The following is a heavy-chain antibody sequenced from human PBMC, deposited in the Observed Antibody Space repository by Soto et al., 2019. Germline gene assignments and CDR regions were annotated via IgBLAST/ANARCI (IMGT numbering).Heavy chain of an antibody. Sequence: EVQLVESGGGLVQPGGSLRLSCAASGFTFSSYWMHWVRQAPGKGRVWVSRINSDGSSTSYADSVKGRFTISRDNAKNTLYLQMNSLRAEDTVVYYCAVAVAGPTAIGYWGQGTLVTVSS. V-gene: IGHV3-74*01. J-gene: IGHJ4*02. CDR2: INSDGSST. CDR1: GFTFSSYW. CDR3: AVAVAGPTAIGY. D-gene: IGHD6-19*01.